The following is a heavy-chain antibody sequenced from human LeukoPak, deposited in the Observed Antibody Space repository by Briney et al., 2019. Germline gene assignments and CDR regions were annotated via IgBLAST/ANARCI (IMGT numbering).Heavy chain of an antibody. CDR2: INHSGST. V-gene: IGHV4-34*01. D-gene: IGHD2-15*01. J-gene: IGHJ4*02. CDR1: GGSFSGYY. CDR3: ARGFQGYCSGGSCYLLDY. Sequence: SETLSLTCAVYGGSFSGYYWSWIRQPPGKGLEWIGEINHSGSTNYNPSLKSRVTISVDTSKNQFSLKLSSVTAADTAVYYCARGFQGYCSGGSCYLLDYWGQGTLVTVSS.